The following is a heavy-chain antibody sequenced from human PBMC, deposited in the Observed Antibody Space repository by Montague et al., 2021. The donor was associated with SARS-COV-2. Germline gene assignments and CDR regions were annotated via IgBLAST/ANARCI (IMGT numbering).Heavy chain of an antibody. CDR2: ISSSSSYI. CDR1: GFTVSSYW. J-gene: IGHJ4*02. Sequence: SLRLSCAASGFTVSSYWMSWVRQAPGKGLEWVSSISSSSSYIYYSDSVXGLFTISRDNAKNSLYLQMNSLRAEDTAVYYCARDARYDFWSGYYFDYWGQGTLVTVSS. V-gene: IGHV3-21*01. D-gene: IGHD3-3*01. CDR3: ARDARYDFWSGYYFDY.